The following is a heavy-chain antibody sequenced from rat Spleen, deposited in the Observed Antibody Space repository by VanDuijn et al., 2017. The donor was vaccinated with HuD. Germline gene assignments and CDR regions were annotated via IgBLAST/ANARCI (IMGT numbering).Heavy chain of an antibody. V-gene: IGHV5-25*01. CDR1: GFTFNNCD. CDR3: ARRHYGYTDYFDY. Sequence: EVQLVESGGGLVQPGRSLKLSCVASGFTFNNCDMAWVRQTPTKGLEWVASISPGGGNTYYRDSVKGRFTVSRDNAKSILYLQMDSLRSEDTATYHCARRHYGYTDYFDYWGQGVMVTVSS. J-gene: IGHJ2*01. CDR2: ISPGGGNT. D-gene: IGHD1-9*01.